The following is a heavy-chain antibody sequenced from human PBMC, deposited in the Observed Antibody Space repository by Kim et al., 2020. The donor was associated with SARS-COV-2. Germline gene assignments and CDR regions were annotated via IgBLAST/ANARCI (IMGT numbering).Heavy chain of an antibody. CDR2: INHSGST. Sequence: SETLSLTCVVYGGSFSGYYWSWFRQPPGKGLEWIGEINHSGSTNYNPSLKSRVTISVDTSKNQFSLKLSSVTAADTAVYYSARGRKLSHAYDSSGYYIPVVYFDSWGQGTLLTVSS. D-gene: IGHD3-22*01. V-gene: IGHV4-34*01. CDR1: GGSFSGYY. J-gene: IGHJ4*02. CDR3: ARGRKLSHAYDSSGYYIPVVYFDS.